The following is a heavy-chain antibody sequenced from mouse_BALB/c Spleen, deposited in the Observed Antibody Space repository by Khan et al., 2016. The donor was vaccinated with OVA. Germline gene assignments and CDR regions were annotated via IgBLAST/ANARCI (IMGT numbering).Heavy chain of an antibody. Sequence: EVELVESGPSLVKPSQTLSLTCSVTGYSITTGYWNWIRKFPGNKLEYMGYIIYTGYTYYNPSLKSRISITRHTSNNQYYLQLNSVTDEDTATYYCARSTYRYAFVYWGQGTLVTVSA. V-gene: IGHV3-8*02. D-gene: IGHD2-14*01. CDR1: GYSITTGY. CDR2: IIYTGYT. CDR3: ARSTYRYAFVY. J-gene: IGHJ3*01.